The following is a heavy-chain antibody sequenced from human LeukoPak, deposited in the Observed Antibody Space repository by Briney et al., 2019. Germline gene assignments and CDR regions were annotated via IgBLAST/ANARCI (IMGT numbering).Heavy chain of an antibody. V-gene: IGHV3-9*01. CDR1: GFTFDDYA. J-gene: IGHJ3*02. CDR2: ISWNSGSI. CDR3: AKDHLTPYYDDSSGPNDAFDI. Sequence: FLRLSCAASGFTFDDYAMHWVRQAPGKGLEWVSGISWNSGSIGYADSVKGRFTISRDNAKNSLYLQMNSLRAEDTALYYCAKDHLTPYYDDSSGPNDAFDIWGQGTMVTVSS. D-gene: IGHD3-22*01.